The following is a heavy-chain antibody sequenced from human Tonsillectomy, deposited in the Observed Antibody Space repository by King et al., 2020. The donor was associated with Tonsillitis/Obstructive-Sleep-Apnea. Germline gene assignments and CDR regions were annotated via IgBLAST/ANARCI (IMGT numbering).Heavy chain of an antibody. J-gene: IGHJ6*03. CDR1: GGSISSYY. CDR3: ARQGGVFVLPAAKDTTNYYMDV. D-gene: IGHD2-2*01. Sequence: QLQESGPGLVKPSETLSLTCTVSGGSISSYYWSWIRQPPGKGLEWIGYIYYSGSTNYNPSLKSRVTISVDTSKNQFSLKLSSVTAADTAVYYCARQGGVFVLPAAKDTTNYYMDVWGKGTTVTVSS. V-gene: IGHV4-59*08. CDR2: IYYSGST.